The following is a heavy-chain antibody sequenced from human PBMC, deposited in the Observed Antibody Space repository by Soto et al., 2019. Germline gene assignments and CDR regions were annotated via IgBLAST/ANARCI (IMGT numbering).Heavy chain of an antibody. CDR2: ISSSSSTI. CDR1: GFTFSSYS. V-gene: IGHV3-48*02. J-gene: IGHJ4*02. D-gene: IGHD5-12*01. CDR3: AREGRYRGSDYFDY. Sequence: GGALRLSCGGSGFTFSSYSMKWVRQAPGKGLEWISYISSSSSTIFYADSVKGRFTISRDNDKNSLYLQTNNLRDEDTAVYFCAREGRYRGSDYFDYWGQGTLAPVSS.